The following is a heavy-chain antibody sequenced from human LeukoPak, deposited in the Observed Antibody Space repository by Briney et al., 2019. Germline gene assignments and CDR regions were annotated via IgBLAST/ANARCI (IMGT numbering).Heavy chain of an antibody. V-gene: IGHV1-18*04. CDR2: ISGENGNT. D-gene: IGHD2/OR15-2a*01. J-gene: IGHJ4*02. Sequence: GPSGKVSCKTSGYSFTNFGISWMRQAPGQGPEWMGWISGENGNTNYAQKFQARFTMNTNTSTGVAYMELRSLRSDDTAVYYLARWGVHGTTTYCFDYWGQGSLVTVSS. CDR1: GYSFTNFG. CDR3: ARWGVHGTTTYCFDY.